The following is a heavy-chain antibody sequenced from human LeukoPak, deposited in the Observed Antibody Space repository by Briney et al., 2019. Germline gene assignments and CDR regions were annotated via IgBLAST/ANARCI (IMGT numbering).Heavy chain of an antibody. CDR3: ARAPKLNDITMIMMFDP. D-gene: IGHD3-22*01. V-gene: IGHV1-18*01. Sequence: ASVKVSCKTSGYTFTSHGISWGRQAPGQGLEWMGWISAYNGDTDYAQKLQGRVTMTTDTSTSTAYMELRSLRSDDTAVYYCARAPKLNDITMIMMFDPWGQGTLVTVSS. CDR1: GYTFTSHG. J-gene: IGHJ5*02. CDR2: ISAYNGDT.